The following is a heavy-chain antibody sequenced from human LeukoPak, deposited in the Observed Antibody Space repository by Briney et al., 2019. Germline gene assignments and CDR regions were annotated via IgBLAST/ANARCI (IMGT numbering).Heavy chain of an antibody. CDR3: ARDQGYSPY. CDR1: GFTFSSYG. Sequence: PGGSLRLSCAASGFTFSSYGMHWVRQAPGKGLEWVAVIWYDGSNKYYADSVKGRFTISRDNAKTSLYLQMNSLRAEDTAVYYCARDQGYSPYWGQGTLVTVSS. V-gene: IGHV3-33*01. CDR2: IWYDGSNK. D-gene: IGHD6-13*01. J-gene: IGHJ4*02.